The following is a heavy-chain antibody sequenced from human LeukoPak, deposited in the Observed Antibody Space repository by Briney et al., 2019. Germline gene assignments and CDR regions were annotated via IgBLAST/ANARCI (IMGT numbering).Heavy chain of an antibody. V-gene: IGHV4-59*01. CDR3: ARGQSAGNSGPPSGYYYYYGMDV. J-gene: IGHJ6*02. CDR2: IYYSGST. Sequence: SETLSLTCTVSGGSISSYYWSWIRQPPGKGLEWIGYIYYSGSTNYNPSLKSRVTISVDTSKNQFSLKLSSVTAADTAVYYCARGQSAGNSGPPSGYYYYYGMDVWGQGTTVTVSS. D-gene: IGHD2/OR15-2a*01. CDR1: GGSISSYY.